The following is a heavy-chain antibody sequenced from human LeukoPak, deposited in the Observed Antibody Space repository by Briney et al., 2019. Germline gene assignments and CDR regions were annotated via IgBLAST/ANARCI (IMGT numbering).Heavy chain of an antibody. CDR3: ARSTYYDILTGYSSSGMDV. D-gene: IGHD3-9*01. CDR1: GFTFSSYS. V-gene: IGHV3-48*01. CDR2: IGSSSSTI. J-gene: IGHJ6*02. Sequence: GGSLRLSCAASGFTFSSYSMNWVRQAPGKGLEWVSYIGSSSSTIYYADSVKGRFTISRDNAKNSLYLQIDSLRAEDTAVYYCARSTYYDILTGYSSSGMDVWGQGTTVTVSS.